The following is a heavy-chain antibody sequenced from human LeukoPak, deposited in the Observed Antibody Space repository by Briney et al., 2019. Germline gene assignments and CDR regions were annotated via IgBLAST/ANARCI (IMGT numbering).Heavy chain of an antibody. CDR3: ARVIGGIPRQRLYFDY. CDR2: INHSGST. V-gene: IGHV4-39*07. D-gene: IGHD2-15*01. CDR1: GGSISSSSYY. J-gene: IGHJ4*02. Sequence: SETLSLTCTVSGGSISSSSYYWGWIRQPPGKGLEWIGEINHSGSTNYNPSLKSRVTISVDTSKNQFSLKLSSVTAADTAVYYCARVIGGIPRQRLYFDYWGQGTLVTVSS.